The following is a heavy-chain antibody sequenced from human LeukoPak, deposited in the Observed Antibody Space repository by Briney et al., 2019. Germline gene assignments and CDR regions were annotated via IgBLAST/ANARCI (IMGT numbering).Heavy chain of an antibody. CDR1: GFTFSSYS. CDR2: ISGSGGST. D-gene: IGHD6-6*01. CDR3: AKRTFEYSSSSGYYYYMDV. Sequence: GGSLRLSCAASGFTFSSYSMNWVRQAPGKGLEWVSAISGSGGSTYYADSVKGRFTISRDNSKNTLYLQMNSLRAEDTAVYYCAKRTFEYSSSSGYYYYMDVWGKGTTVTVSS. V-gene: IGHV3-23*01. J-gene: IGHJ6*03.